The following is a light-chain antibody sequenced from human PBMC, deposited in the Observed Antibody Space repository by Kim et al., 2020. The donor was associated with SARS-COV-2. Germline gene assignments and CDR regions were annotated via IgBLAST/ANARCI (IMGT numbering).Light chain of an antibody. J-gene: IGKJ2*02. CDR2: AAS. Sequence: LSPGERTTLSCRASQSVSSNYLAWYQQKPGQAPRLLIYAASTRATGIPDRFSGSGSGTDFSLTINGLEPEDLAVYYCQQYGSTPCTFGQGTRLEI. CDR3: QQYGSTPCT. V-gene: IGKV3-20*01. CDR1: QSVSSNY.